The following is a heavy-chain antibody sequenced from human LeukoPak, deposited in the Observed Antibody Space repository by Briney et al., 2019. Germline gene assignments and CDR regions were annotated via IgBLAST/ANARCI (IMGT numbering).Heavy chain of an antibody. CDR3: ARDHEWLWFLYDMDV. V-gene: IGHV1-69*13. D-gene: IGHD3-3*01. CDR2: IIPIFGTA. CDR1: GGAFSSYA. J-gene: IGHJ6*02. Sequence: GASVKVSCKASGGAFSSYAISWVRQAPGQGLEWMGGIIPIFGTANYAQKFQGRVTITADESTSTAYMELSSLRSEDTAVYYCARDHEWLWFLYDMDVWGQGTTVTVSS.